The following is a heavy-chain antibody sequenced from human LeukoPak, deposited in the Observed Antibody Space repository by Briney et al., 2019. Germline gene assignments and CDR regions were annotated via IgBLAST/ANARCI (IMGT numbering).Heavy chain of an antibody. D-gene: IGHD6-13*01. J-gene: IGHJ5*02. CDR1: GGSISSYY. CDR3: ARHRLGIAAAGSSYWFDP. Sequence: PSETLSLTCTVSGGSISSYYWSWIRQPAGKGLEWIGRIYTSGSTNYNPSLKSRVTMSVDTSKNQFSLKLSSVTAADTAVYYCARHRLGIAAAGSSYWFDPWGQGTLVTVSS. CDR2: IYTSGST. V-gene: IGHV4-4*07.